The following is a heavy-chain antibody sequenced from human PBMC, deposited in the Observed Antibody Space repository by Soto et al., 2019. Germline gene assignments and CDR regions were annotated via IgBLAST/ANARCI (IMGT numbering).Heavy chain of an antibody. J-gene: IGHJ4*02. D-gene: IGHD2-8*02. V-gene: IGHV3-23*01. CDR3: ATDTRQDAYWHFDY. Sequence: EVQLLESGGDLVQPGGSLRLSCAASGFTFSTYTMNWVRQAPGKGLEWVSGIYGSGGSTFYADSVKRRFTISRDNSGNTLYLQMNSLRVEDTCIFSCATDTRQDAYWHFDYWGQGTLVTVSS. CDR1: GFTFSTYT. CDR2: IYGSGGST.